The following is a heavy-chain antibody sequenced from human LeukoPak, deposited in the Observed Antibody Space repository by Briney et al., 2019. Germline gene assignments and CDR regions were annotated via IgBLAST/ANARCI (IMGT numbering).Heavy chain of an antibody. D-gene: IGHD4-23*01. CDR2: INPNSGGT. J-gene: IGHJ4*02. V-gene: IGHV1-2*02. CDR3: ARDSGYGGNPGDY. CDR1: GYTFTGYY. Sequence: ASVKVSCKASGYTFTGYYMHWVRQAPGQGLEWMGWINPNSGGTNYAQKFQGMVTMTRDTSISTAYMELSRLRSDDTAVYYCARDSGYGGNPGDYWGQGTLVTVSS.